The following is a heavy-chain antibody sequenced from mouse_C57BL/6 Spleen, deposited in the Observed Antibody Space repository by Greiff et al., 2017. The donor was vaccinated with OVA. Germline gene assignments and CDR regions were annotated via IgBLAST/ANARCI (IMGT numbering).Heavy chain of an antibody. D-gene: IGHD1-1*01. CDR1: GYSFTDYN. J-gene: IGHJ1*03. Sequence: EVQLKESGPELVKPGASVKISCKASGYSFTDYNMNWVKQSNGKSLEWIGVINPNYGTTSYNQKFKGKATLTVDQSSSTAYMQLNSLTSEDSAVYYCARRSYGSSYGWYFDVWGTGTTVTVSS. CDR2: INPNYGTT. V-gene: IGHV1-39*01. CDR3: ARRSYGSSYGWYFDV.